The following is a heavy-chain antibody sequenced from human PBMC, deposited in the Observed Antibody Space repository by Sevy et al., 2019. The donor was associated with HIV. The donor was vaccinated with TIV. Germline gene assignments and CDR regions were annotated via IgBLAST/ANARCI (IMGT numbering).Heavy chain of an antibody. CDR3: AKVRHYDSSGRLAGVDY. D-gene: IGHD3-22*01. CDR1: GFTFSSYG. J-gene: IGHJ4*02. Sequence: GGSLRLSCAASGFTFSSYGMHWVRQAPGKGLEWVAVISYAGSNKSYADSVKGRFTISRDNSKNTLYLQMNSLRAEDTAVHYCAKVRHYDSSGRLAGVDYWGQGTLVTVSS. V-gene: IGHV3-30*18. CDR2: ISYAGSNK.